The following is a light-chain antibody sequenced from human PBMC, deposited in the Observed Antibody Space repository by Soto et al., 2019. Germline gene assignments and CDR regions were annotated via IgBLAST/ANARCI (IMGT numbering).Light chain of an antibody. CDR3: SSYTDSNTRV. CDR2: DVN. Sequence: QSVLTQPASVSGSPGQSITISCTGTSSDIGGYNYVSWHQQYPGKAPKLMIYDVNNRPSGVSNRFSGSKSDNTASLTISGLQAEDEADYYCSSYTDSNTRVFGGGTKLTVL. J-gene: IGLJ2*01. V-gene: IGLV2-14*01. CDR1: SSDIGGYNY.